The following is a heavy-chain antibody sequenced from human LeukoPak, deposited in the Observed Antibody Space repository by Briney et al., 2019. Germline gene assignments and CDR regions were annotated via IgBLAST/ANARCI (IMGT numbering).Heavy chain of an antibody. Sequence: GASVKVSCKASGGTFSSYAISWVRQAPGQGLEWMGRIIPILGIANYAQKFQGRVTITADKSTSTAYMELSSLRSEDTAVYYCASGKYCSGGSCYESFDYWGQGTLVTVSS. D-gene: IGHD2-15*01. CDR3: ASGKYCSGGSCYESFDY. J-gene: IGHJ4*02. V-gene: IGHV1-69*04. CDR2: IIPILGIA. CDR1: GGTFSSYA.